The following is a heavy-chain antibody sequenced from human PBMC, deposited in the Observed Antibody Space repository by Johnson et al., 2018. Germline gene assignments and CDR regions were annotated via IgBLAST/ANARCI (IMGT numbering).Heavy chain of an antibody. CDR3: EKDSGGYYMENAFDS. D-gene: IGHD1-26*01. J-gene: IGHJ3*02. Sequence: QVQLVQSGGGVVQPGRSLRLSCAASGFTFSSYGMHWVRQAPGKGLEWVAVISYDGSNKNYADSVKGRFTISRDNSKNTLYLKMNSLGAEDTAMYYCEKDSGGYYMENAFDSWGQGTMVTVSA. CDR1: GFTFSSYG. V-gene: IGHV3-30*18. CDR2: ISYDGSNK.